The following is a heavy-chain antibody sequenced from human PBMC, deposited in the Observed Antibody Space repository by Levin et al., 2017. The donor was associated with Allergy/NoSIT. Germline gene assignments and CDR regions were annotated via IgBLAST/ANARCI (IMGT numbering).Heavy chain of an antibody. J-gene: IGHJ4*02. D-gene: IGHD2/OR15-2a*01. CDR3: VRTKEGTALFDC. V-gene: IGHV3-7*01. CDR2: IKQDGSEK. CDR1: GFFFSNYW. Sequence: GESLKISCAGSGFFFSNYWMSWVRQAPGKGLEWVANIKQDGSEKYYVDSVKGRFTISRENAENSVHLQMNSLRDDDTAMYYCVRTKEGTALFDCWGQGTLVTVSS.